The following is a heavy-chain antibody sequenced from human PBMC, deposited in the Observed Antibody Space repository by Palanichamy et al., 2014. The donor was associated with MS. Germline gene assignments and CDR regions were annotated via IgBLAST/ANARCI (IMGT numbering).Heavy chain of an antibody. CDR3: AKDLGTYHYYGMDV. V-gene: IGHV3-23*01. D-gene: IGHD3-10*01. CDR1: GFTFSSHA. J-gene: IGHJ6*02. CDR2: ISGSGVST. Sequence: EVQVLESGGGLVQPGGSLRLSCTTSGFTFSSHAMNWVRQAPGKGLEWVSGISGSGVSTYYADSVKGRFTISRDNSKNTLNLQMNSLRAEDTALYYCAKDLGTYHYYGMDVWGQGTTVTVSS.